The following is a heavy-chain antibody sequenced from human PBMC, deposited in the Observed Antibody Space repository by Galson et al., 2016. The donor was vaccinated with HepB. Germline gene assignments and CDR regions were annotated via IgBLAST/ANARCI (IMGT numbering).Heavy chain of an antibody. D-gene: IGHD5-18*01. J-gene: IGHJ6*03. Sequence: SETLSLTCTVSGGSISSSSYYWGWIRQPPGKALEWIGSIHYIGSTYYNPSLKSRVTIPVDTSKYQFPLKLSSVTAADTAVYYCARQIQVQQWLFGDYYMDSWGKGTTVTVSS. CDR1: GGSISSSSYY. CDR3: ARQIQVQQWLFGDYYMDS. V-gene: IGHV4-39*01. CDR2: IHYIGST.